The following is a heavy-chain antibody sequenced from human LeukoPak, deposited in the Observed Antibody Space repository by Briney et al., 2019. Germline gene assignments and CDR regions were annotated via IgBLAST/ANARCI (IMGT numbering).Heavy chain of an antibody. J-gene: IGHJ4*02. V-gene: IGHV3-23*01. CDR1: GFTFSSYA. CDR2: ISGSGGST. CDR3: AKEAIYYDSSGYYYLDPYFDY. Sequence: GGSLRLSCAASGFTFSSYAMSWVRQAPGKGLEWVSAISGSGGSTYYADSVKGRLTISRDNSKNTLYLQMNSLRAEDTAVYYCAKEAIYYDSSGYYYLDPYFDYWGQGTLVTVSS. D-gene: IGHD3-22*01.